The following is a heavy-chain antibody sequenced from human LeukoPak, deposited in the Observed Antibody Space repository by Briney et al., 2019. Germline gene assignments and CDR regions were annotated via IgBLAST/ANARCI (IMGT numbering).Heavy chain of an antibody. J-gene: IGHJ3*02. V-gene: IGHV4-31*03. CDR3: ARERQSCTSCQDAFDI. D-gene: IGHD2-2*01. CDR2: IYYRGST. Sequence: SQTLSLTCTVPGGSISSGGYYWSWIRQHPGKGLEWLGYIYYRGSTYYNPSLKSRVTISVDTSKNQFSLKLRSVTAADAAVYDCARERQSCTSCQDAFDIWGQGTMVTVSS. CDR1: GGSISSGGYY.